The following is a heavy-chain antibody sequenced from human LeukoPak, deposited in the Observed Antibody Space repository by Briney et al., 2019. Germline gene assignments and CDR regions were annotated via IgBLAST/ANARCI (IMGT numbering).Heavy chain of an antibody. V-gene: IGHV1-18*01. CDR3: ARADMHGPLVG. CDR1: GYTFTSYG. J-gene: IGHJ4*02. Sequence: ASVKVSCKASGYTFTSYGSSWVRQAPGQGPEWMGWISAYNGNTNYAQKLQGRVTMTTDTSTSTAYMELRSLRPDDTAVYYCARADMHGPLVGWGQGTLVTVSS. D-gene: IGHD2-15*01. CDR2: ISAYNGNT.